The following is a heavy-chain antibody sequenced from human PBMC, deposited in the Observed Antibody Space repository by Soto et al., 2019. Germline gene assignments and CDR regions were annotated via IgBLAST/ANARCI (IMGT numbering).Heavy chain of an antibody. D-gene: IGHD5-12*01. CDR3: ARGFRDGYNYYYYGMDV. J-gene: IGHJ6*02. V-gene: IGHV1-69*06. Sequence: SVKVSCKASGGTFSSYAISWVRQAPGQGLEWMGGIIPIFGTANYAQKFQGRVTITADKSTSTAYMELSSLRSEDTAVYYCARGFRDGYNYYYYGMDVWGQGTTVTSP. CDR1: GGTFSSYA. CDR2: IIPIFGTA.